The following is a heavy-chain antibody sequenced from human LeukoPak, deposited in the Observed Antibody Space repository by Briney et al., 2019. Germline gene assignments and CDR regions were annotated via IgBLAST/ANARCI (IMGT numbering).Heavy chain of an antibody. CDR3: ARVQSDSYVPDY. J-gene: IGHJ4*02. CDR2: IWYDGSNT. D-gene: IGHD5-18*01. V-gene: IGHV3-33*01. CDR1: GFTFSSYG. Sequence: PGGSLRLSCAASGFTFSSYGIHWVRQAPGKGLEWVAVIWYDGSNTYYADSVKGRFTISRDNSKNTLYLQMNTLRAEDTAVYYRARVQSDSYVPDYWGQGTLVTVSS.